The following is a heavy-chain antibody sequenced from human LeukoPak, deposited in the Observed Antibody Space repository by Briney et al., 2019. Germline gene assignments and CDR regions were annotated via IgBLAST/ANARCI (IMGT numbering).Heavy chain of an antibody. CDR2: FYYTGST. Sequence: SETLSLTCTVSGGSISSSRYYWGWIRQPPGKGLEWIGTFYYTGSTYYTPSLKSRVTISVDTSESQFSLKLSSVTAADTAVYYCARLGPEGPFGYWGQGTLVTVSS. V-gene: IGHV4-39*01. CDR1: GGSISSSRYY. D-gene: IGHD1-14*01. CDR3: ARLGPEGPFGY. J-gene: IGHJ4*02.